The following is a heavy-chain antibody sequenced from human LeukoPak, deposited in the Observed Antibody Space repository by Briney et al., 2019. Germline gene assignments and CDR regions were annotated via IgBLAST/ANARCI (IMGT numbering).Heavy chain of an antibody. CDR1: GYTFTNYH. D-gene: IGHD3-16*02. J-gene: IGHJ3*02. CDR2: INPSGGTT. CDR3: ARIQRGVVNAFDI. Sequence: GASVKVSCKASGYTFTNYHMHWVRQAPGQGLEWMGLINPSGGTTSYAQKFQGRVTMTRETSTSTVYMELSSLRSEDTAVYFCARIQRGVVNAFDIWGQGTMVTVSS. V-gene: IGHV1-46*01.